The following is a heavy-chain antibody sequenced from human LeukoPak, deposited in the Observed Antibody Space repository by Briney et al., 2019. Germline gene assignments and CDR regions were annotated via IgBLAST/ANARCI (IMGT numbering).Heavy chain of an antibody. Sequence: SETLSLTCTVSGGSISSGDDYWTWIRQPPGKGLEWSGYIYYSGSTHYNPSLKSRVTISVDTSKNQFSLKLSSVTAADTAVYYCASLVPAATRGGGYFDYWGQGTLVTVSS. CDR3: ASLVPAATRGGGYFDY. CDR2: IYYSGST. CDR1: GGSISSGDDY. V-gene: IGHV4-61*08. D-gene: IGHD2-2*01. J-gene: IGHJ4*02.